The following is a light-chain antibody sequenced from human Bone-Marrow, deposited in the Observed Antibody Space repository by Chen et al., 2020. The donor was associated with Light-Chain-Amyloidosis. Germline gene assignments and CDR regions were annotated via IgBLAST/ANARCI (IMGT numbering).Light chain of an antibody. CDR2: GAS. CDR1: QSVSSSY. J-gene: IGKJ2*01. V-gene: IGKV3-20*01. Sequence: EIVLTQSPGTLSLSPGERATLSCRASQSVSSSYLAWYQQKPGQAPRLLIYGASSRATGIPDRLSGSGSGTDFTLSISRLEPEDCAVYYWQQYGSSTMYTFGQGTKLEIK. CDR3: QQYGSSTMYT.